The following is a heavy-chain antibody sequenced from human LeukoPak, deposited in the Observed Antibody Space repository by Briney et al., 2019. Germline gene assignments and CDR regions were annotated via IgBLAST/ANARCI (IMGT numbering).Heavy chain of an antibody. CDR3: ARVLYSYDSSGPSSSGYYFDY. CDR2: ISSSSSTK. CDR1: GFTFSSYS. D-gene: IGHD3-22*01. J-gene: IGHJ4*02. Sequence: GGSLRLSCVASGFTFSSYSMNWVRQAPGKGLEWVSYISSSSSTKYYADSVQGRFTISRDNAKNSLYLQMNSLRAEDTAVYYCARVLYSYDSSGPSSSGYYFDYWGQGTLVIVSS. V-gene: IGHV3-48*04.